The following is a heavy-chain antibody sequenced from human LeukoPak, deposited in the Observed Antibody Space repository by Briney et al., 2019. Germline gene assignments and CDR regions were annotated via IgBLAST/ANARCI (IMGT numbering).Heavy chain of an antibody. CDR3: ARDTAMVRYFDY. V-gene: IGHV3-33*08. CDR2: IWYDGSNK. J-gene: IGHJ4*02. CDR1: GFTVSSNY. Sequence: QAGGSLRLSCAASGFTVSSNYMSWVRQAPGKGLEWVAVIWYDGSNKYYADSVKGRFTISRDNSKNTLYLQMNSLRAEDTAVYYCARDTAMVRYFDYWGQGTLVTVSS. D-gene: IGHD5-18*01.